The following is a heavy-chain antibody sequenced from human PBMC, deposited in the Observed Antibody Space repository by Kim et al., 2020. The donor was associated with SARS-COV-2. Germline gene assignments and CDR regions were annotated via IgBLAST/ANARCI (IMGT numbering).Heavy chain of an antibody. V-gene: IGHV4-59*01. J-gene: IGHJ4*02. D-gene: IGHD3-22*01. CDR3: ARADYYDSSGYDY. Sequence: CNPSLKSRVTISVDTSKNQFSLKLSSVTAADTAVYYCARADYYDSSGYDYWGQGTLVTVSS.